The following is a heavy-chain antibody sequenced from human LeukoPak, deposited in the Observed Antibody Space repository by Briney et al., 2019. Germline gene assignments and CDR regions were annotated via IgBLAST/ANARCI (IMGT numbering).Heavy chain of an antibody. V-gene: IGHV4-34*01. Sequence: SETLSLTCAVYGGSFSGYYWSWIRQPPGKGLEWIGEINHSGSTNYNPSLKSRVTISVDTSKNQFSLKLSSVTAADTAVYYCAREGDFWSGYDNYYCYYMDVWGKGTTVTVSS. J-gene: IGHJ6*03. CDR1: GGSFSGYY. CDR2: INHSGST. D-gene: IGHD3-3*01. CDR3: AREGDFWSGYDNYYCYYMDV.